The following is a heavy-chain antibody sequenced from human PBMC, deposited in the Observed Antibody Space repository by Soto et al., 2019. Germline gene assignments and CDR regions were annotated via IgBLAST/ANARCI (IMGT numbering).Heavy chain of an antibody. Sequence: EVQVLESGGGLSHPGRSLRLPREASGCTVRSYAMAWVRKAPGKGLQWVSAVRASGGGTYYADSVKGRFTISRDNSKNTLYLQMNSLRPEDTAVYYWAKLGPLLGRGWGQGTKVTVSS. CDR1: GCTVRSYA. CDR2: VRASGGGT. D-gene: IGHD7-27*01. J-gene: IGHJ6*02. CDR3: AKLGPLLGRG. V-gene: IGHV3-23*01.